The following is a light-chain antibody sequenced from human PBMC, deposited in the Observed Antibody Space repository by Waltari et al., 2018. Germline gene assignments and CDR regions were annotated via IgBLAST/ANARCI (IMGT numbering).Light chain of an antibody. V-gene: IGKV3-20*01. J-gene: IGKJ4*01. CDR2: AAS. CDR1: QSVSSSW. CDR3: QLYDKSRL. Sequence: EIVLPQSPGTLSLSPGERATLSCRASQSVSSSWLAWYQQKPGQAPRLLIYAASSRVTGIPDRFSGSGSGTDFSLTISRLEPEDFAVYYCQLYDKSRLFGGGTRVEIK.